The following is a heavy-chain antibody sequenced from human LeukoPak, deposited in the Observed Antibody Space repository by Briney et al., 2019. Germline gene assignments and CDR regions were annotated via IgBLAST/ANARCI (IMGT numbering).Heavy chain of an antibody. CDR2: ISRGGNAK. V-gene: IGHV3-21*01. CDR1: TFVFSVSS. D-gene: IGHD2-2*02. CDR3: ARDLVGVVVPAAIGWFDP. Sequence: GGSLRLSCAASTFVFSVSSMNWVRQAPGKGLEWVSSISRGGNAKHYADSVKGRFTISRDNSKNTLYLQMNSLRAEDTAVYYCARDLVGVVVPAAIGWFDPWGQGTLVTVSS. J-gene: IGHJ5*02.